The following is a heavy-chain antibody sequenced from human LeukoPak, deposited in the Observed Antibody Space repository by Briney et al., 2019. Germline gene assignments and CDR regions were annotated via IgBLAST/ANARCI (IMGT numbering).Heavy chain of an antibody. CDR1: GFTFSSYG. V-gene: IGHV3-30*18. CDR2: ISYDGSNK. D-gene: IGHD3-22*01. Sequence: PGGSLRLSCAASGFTFSSYGMHWVRQAPGKGLEWVAVISYDGSNKYYADSVKGRFTISRDNSKNTLYLQMNSLRAEDTAVYYCAKDLGPYYDSIAFDIWGQGTMVTVSS. J-gene: IGHJ3*02. CDR3: AKDLGPYYDSIAFDI.